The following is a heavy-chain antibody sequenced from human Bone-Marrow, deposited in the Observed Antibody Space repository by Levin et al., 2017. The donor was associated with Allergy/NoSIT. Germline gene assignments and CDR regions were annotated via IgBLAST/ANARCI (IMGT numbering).Heavy chain of an antibody. D-gene: IGHD3-3*01. Sequence: ASVKVSCKASGYTFTSYGISWVRQASGQGLEWMGWISAYNGNTNYAQKLQGRVTMTIDTSTSPAYMELRSLRSDETSVYYYARYWPARDFWSGDYMAYYYYGMDVWGQGTTVTVS. CDR3: ARYWPARDFWSGDYMAYYYYGMDV. CDR1: GYTFTSYG. CDR2: ISAYNGNT. V-gene: IGHV1-18*01. J-gene: IGHJ6*02.